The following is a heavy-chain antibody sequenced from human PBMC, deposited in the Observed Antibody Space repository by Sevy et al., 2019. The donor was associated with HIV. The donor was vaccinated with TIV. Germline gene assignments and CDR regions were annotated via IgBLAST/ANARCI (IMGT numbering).Heavy chain of an antibody. CDR2: IIPIFGTA. J-gene: IGHJ4*02. V-gene: IGHV1-69*13. CDR3: ARDPLMYYYDSSGPI. CDR1: GGTFSSYA. D-gene: IGHD3-22*01. Sequence: SVKVSCKASGGTFSSYAISWVRQAPGQGLEWMGGIIPIFGTANYAQKFQGRVTITADESTSTAYMELSSLRSEDTAVYYCARDPLMYYYDSSGPIWGQGTLVTVSS.